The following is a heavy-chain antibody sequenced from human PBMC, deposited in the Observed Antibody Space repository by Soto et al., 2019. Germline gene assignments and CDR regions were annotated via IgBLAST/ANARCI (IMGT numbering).Heavy chain of an antibody. CDR1: GFTFSSYS. Sequence: GGSLRLSCAASGFTFSSYSMNWVRQAPGKGLEWVSSISSSSSYIYYADSVKGRFTISRDNAKNSLYLQMNSLRGEDTAVYYCTIPRSSLQWPPFDPCGHGTLVTVSS. CDR2: ISSSSSYI. CDR3: TIPRSSLQWPPFDP. D-gene: IGHD6-19*01. V-gene: IGHV3-21*01. J-gene: IGHJ5*02.